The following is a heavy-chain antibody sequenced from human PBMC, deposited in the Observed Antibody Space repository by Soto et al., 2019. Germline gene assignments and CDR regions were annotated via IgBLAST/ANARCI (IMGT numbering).Heavy chain of an antibody. V-gene: IGHV4-34*01. Sequence: QVQLQQWGAGLLKPSETLSLTCAVYGGSFSGYYWSWIRQPPGKGLEWIGEINHSGSTNYNPSLKSRVTISVDTCKNQFSLKLRSVTAADTAVYYCARGRTLIAPRPSFDYWGQGTLVTVSS. J-gene: IGHJ4*02. CDR1: GGSFSGYY. CDR3: ARGRTLIAPRPSFDY. D-gene: IGHD6-6*01. CDR2: INHSGST.